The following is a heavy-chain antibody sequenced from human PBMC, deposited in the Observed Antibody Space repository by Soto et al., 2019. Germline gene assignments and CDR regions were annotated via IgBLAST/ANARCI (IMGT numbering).Heavy chain of an antibody. CDR1: GASISTNHHN. CDR3: ARLPTGYPNWFDP. J-gene: IGHJ5*02. D-gene: IGHD3-9*01. Sequence: QVQLQGSGPGLVRPSETLSLTCTVSGASISTNHHNWAWVRQPPGQELEWMGNIHYRGDTYFNPSLGSRLSMSVDTAKNQFSLKLTSVTAADTAVYYCARLPTGYPNWFDPWGQGTLVTVSS. V-gene: IGHV4-39*01. CDR2: IHYRGDT.